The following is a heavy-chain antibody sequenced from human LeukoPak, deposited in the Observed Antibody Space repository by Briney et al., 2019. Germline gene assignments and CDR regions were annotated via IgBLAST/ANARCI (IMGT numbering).Heavy chain of an antibody. CDR2: ISSSSSYI. CDR1: GFTFSSYS. CDR3: ARAAYCSSTSCYTLAENLY. D-gene: IGHD2-2*02. Sequence: PGRSLRLSCAASGFTFSSYSMNWVRQAPGKGLEWVSSISSSSSYIYYADSVKGRFTISRDNAKNSLYLQMNSLRAEDTAVYYCARAAYCSSTSCYTLAENLYWGQGTLVTVSS. V-gene: IGHV3-21*01. J-gene: IGHJ4*02.